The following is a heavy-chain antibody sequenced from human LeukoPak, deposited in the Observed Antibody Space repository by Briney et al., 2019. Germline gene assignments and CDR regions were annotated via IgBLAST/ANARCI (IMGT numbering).Heavy chain of an antibody. CDR3: ARERFGDGSGYPRNAFDI. CDR1: GGSISSGGYY. D-gene: IGHD3-22*01. V-gene: IGHV4-31*03. Sequence: PSETLSLTCTVSGGSISSGGYYWSWIRQHPGKGLEWIGYIYYSGSTYYNPSLKSRVTISVDTSKNQFSLKLSSVTAADTAVYYCARERFGDGSGYPRNAFDIWGQGTMVTVSS. CDR2: IYYSGST. J-gene: IGHJ3*02.